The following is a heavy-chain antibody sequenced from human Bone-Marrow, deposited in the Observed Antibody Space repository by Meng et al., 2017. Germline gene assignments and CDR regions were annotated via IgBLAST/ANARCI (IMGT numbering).Heavy chain of an antibody. Sequence: QVELQQWGAGLLKPSGTLDPTWAVYGGSFSGYYWCWIRQPPGKGLEWIGEINHSGGTNYNPSLKSRVTISVDTSKNQFSLKLSSVTAADTAVYYCARGRKSTAGWIQLWKLAYWGQGTLVTVSS. D-gene: IGHD5-18*01. CDR1: GGSFSGYY. V-gene: IGHV4-34*01. CDR3: ARGRKSTAGWIQLWKLAY. CDR2: INHSGGT. J-gene: IGHJ4*02.